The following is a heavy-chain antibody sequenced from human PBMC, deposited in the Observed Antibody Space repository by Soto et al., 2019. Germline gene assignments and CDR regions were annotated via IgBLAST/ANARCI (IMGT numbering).Heavy chain of an antibody. CDR3: AKRQGTGLAAKTFDF. CDR1: GFPFSNHA. V-gene: IGHV3-23*01. CDR2: ISDGGDLI. Sequence: PGGSLRLSCAASGFPFSNHAMSWVRQAPGKGLEWVSGISDGGDLIYYADSVKGRFSMSRDNSENMLYLQMTNLRAEDTAIYFCAKRQGTGLAAKTFDFWGQGTLVTVSS. D-gene: IGHD2-15*01. J-gene: IGHJ4*02.